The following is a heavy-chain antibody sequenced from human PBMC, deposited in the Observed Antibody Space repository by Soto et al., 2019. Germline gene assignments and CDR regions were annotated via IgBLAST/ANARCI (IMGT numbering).Heavy chain of an antibody. CDR2: IYYSGST. V-gene: IGHV4-39*01. CDR1: GGSISSSSYY. J-gene: IGHJ1*01. Sequence: SETLSLTCTVSGGSISSSSYYWGWIRQPPGKGLEWIGSIYYSGSTYYNPSLKSRVTISVDTSKNQFSLKLSSVTAADTAVYYCATRAVAGTGEYFQHWGQGTLVTVSS. CDR3: ATRAVAGTGEYFQH. D-gene: IGHD6-19*01.